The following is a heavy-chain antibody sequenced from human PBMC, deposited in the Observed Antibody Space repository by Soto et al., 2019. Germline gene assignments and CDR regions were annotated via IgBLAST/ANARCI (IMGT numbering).Heavy chain of an antibody. D-gene: IGHD2-2*01. CDR3: ARDLSMVVVVPGY. V-gene: IGHV3-30-3*01. Sequence: QVHLVESGGGVVQPGRSLRLSCAASGFTFSSYAMHWVRQAPGKGLEWVAHISHDGSNNYYADSVKGRFTISRDNSKNMVYLQMNSLRVDDTAVYYCARDLSMVVVVPGYWGQGTMVTVSS. J-gene: IGHJ4*02. CDR1: GFTFSSYA. CDR2: ISHDGSNN.